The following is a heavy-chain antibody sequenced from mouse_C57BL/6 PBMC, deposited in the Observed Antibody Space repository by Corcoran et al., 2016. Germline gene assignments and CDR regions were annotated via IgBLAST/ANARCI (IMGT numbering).Heavy chain of an antibody. CDR1: GYTFTDYY. J-gene: IGHJ2*01. D-gene: IGHD2-4*01. CDR2: INPYNGGT. V-gene: IGHV1-19*01. CDR3: ARHPYDYDDY. Sequence: EDQLQPSGPVLVKPGASVKMSCKAAGYTFTDYYMNWVKQSHGKSLEWIGVINPYNGGTSYNQKFKGKATLTVDKSSSTAYMELNSLTSEDSAVYYCARHPYDYDDYWGQGTTLTVSS.